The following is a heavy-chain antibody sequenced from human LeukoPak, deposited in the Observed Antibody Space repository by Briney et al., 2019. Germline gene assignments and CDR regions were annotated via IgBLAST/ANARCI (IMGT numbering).Heavy chain of an antibody. V-gene: IGHV3-23*01. J-gene: IGHJ6*03. D-gene: IGHD1-26*01. Sequence: PGGSLRLSCAASGFTFRNYAMTWVRQVPGKGLAWVSSLSGGGSDTYYADSVKGRFAISRDNSKNTLYLQMNSLRAGDTAVYYCAKTKGATAFYCMDVWGKGTTVTVS. CDR1: GFTFRNYA. CDR2: LSGGGSDT. CDR3: AKTKGATAFYCMDV.